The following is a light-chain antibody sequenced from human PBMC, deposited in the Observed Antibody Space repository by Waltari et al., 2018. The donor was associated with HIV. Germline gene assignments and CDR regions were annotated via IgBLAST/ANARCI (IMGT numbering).Light chain of an antibody. Sequence: ESVLSPPPGTLSLSPRARATISSRASQSVSSSYLAWYQQKPDQAPRLLIYGASSRATGIPDRFSGSGSGTDFTLTISRLEPEDFAVYYCQQYGSSPSWTFGQGTKVEIK. V-gene: IGKV3-20*01. CDR1: QSVSSSY. CDR2: GAS. CDR3: QQYGSSPSWT. J-gene: IGKJ1*01.